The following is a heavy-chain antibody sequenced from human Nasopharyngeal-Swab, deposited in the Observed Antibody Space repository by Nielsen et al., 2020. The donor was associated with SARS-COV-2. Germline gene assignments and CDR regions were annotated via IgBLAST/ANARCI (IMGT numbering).Heavy chain of an antibody. J-gene: IGHJ4*02. D-gene: IGHD6-19*01. V-gene: IGHV3-30*18. CDR1: GFTFSKYG. CDR3: ANSDGDSSGWYGFMVY. Sequence: GESLKISCAASGFTFSKYGMHWVRQAPGKGLEWVTVISADGSREYYADSVKGRFTISRDNSKNTLYLQMNSLRAEDTAVYYCANSDGDSSGWYGFMVYWGQGTLVTVSS. CDR2: ISADGSRE.